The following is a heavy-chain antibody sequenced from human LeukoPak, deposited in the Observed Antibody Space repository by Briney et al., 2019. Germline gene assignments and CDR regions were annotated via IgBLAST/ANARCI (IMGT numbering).Heavy chain of an antibody. CDR2: IYYNGST. Sequence: PSETLSLTCAVSGGSISSHYWNWIRQPPGKGLEWIGCIYYNGSTNYNPSLKSRVTISLDTSNNQFSLKLSSVTAADTAVYYCARVSSSWYRDWFDPWGQGTLVTVSS. CDR1: GGSISSHY. J-gene: IGHJ5*02. D-gene: IGHD6-13*01. V-gene: IGHV4-59*11. CDR3: ARVSSSWYRDWFDP.